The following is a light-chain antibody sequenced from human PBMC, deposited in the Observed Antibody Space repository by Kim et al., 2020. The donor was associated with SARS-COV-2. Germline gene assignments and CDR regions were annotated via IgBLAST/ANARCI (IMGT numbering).Light chain of an antibody. V-gene: IGLV6-57*04. CDR2: EDD. Sequence: NFMLTHPLSVSESPGKTVTISCTRSSGSIDDNYVQWYQQRPGGVPTAVIYEDDQRPSGVSDRFSGSIDNSSNSASLTISGLKTEDEADYYCQSYNRSNVIFGGGTKSPS. J-gene: IGLJ2*01. CDR1: SGSIDDNY. CDR3: QSYNRSNVI.